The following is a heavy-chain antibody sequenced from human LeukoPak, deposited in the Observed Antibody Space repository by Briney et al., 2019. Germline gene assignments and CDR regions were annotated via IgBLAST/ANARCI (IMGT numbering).Heavy chain of an antibody. D-gene: IGHD7-27*01. Sequence: GASVKVSYKASGHTFTSYDINWVRQATGQGLEWMGWMNPNSGNTGYAQKFQGRVTMTRNTSISTAYMELSSLRSEDTAVYYCARDPGDRRAFDIWGQGTMVTVSS. V-gene: IGHV1-8*01. CDR3: ARDPGDRRAFDI. J-gene: IGHJ3*02. CDR1: GHTFTSYD. CDR2: MNPNSGNT.